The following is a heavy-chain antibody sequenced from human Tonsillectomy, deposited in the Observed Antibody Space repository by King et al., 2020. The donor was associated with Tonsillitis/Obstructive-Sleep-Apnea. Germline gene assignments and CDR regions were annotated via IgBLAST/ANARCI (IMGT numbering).Heavy chain of an antibody. Sequence: QLQESGPGLVKPSETLSLTCTVSGGSISNSHYWGWIRQPPGKGLEWVGSIYNSGSTYYYNPSLKSRVTISVDTSKNQFSLKLTSVTAADTAVYYCARHLSTQLALDDAFDIWGQGTMVTVSS. CDR3: ARHLSTQLALDDAFDI. V-gene: IGHV4-39*01. D-gene: IGHD1-1*01. J-gene: IGHJ3*02. CDR1: GGSISNSHY. CDR2: IYNSGST.